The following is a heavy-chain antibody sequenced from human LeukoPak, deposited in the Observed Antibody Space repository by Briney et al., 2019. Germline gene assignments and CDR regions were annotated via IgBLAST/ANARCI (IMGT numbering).Heavy chain of an antibody. CDR3: ARDPGLDYGDYGNDY. CDR2: IYYSGST. V-gene: IGHV4-59*12. D-gene: IGHD4-17*01. J-gene: IGHJ4*02. CDR1: GGSINSYY. Sequence: SETLSLTCTVSGGSINSYYWSWIRQPPGKGLEWIGSIYYSGSTYYNPSLKSRVTISVDTSKNQFSLKLSSVTAADTAVYYCARDPGLDYGDYGNDYWGQGTLVTVSS.